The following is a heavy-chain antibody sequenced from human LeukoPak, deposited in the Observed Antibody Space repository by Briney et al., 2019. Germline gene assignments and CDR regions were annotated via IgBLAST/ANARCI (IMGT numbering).Heavy chain of an antibody. CDR2: IYYSGST. J-gene: IGHJ2*01. CDR3: ARGVRDPQYWYFDL. Sequence: PSETLSLTCTVSGGSISSYYWSWIRQPPGKGLEWIGYIYYSGSTNYNPSLKSRVTISVDTSKNQFSLKLSSVTAADTAVYYCARGVRDPQYWYFDLWGRGTLVTVSS. V-gene: IGHV4-59*01. CDR1: GGSISSYY.